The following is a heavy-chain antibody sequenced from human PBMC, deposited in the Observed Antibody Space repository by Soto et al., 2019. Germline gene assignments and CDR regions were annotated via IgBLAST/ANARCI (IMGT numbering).Heavy chain of an antibody. CDR1: GYTFTTYG. CDR2: ISGYNGNR. D-gene: IGHD3-16*01. CDR3: AREVEARGGEYDY. J-gene: IGHJ4*02. V-gene: IGHV1-18*01. Sequence: QVQLVQSGAEVKKPGASVKVSCKASGYTFTTYGISWMRQAPGQGLEWMGWISGYNGNRNYEQSLQGRVTGTTDTSTSTAYMELRNLRSDDSAVYYCAREVEARGGEYDYWGQGTLVIVSS.